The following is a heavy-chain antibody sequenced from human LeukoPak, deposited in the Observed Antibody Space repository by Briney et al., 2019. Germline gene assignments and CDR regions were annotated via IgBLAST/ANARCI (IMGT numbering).Heavy chain of an antibody. Sequence: SETLSLTCTGSGGSISSSSYYWGWIRQPPGKGLEWIGSIYYSGSTYYNPSLNSLVTISVDTSKNQFSLKLSSVTAADTAVYYCARQTGSGLFSLQWGQGTLVTVSS. CDR3: ARQTGSGLFSLQ. CDR1: GGSISSSSYY. D-gene: IGHD3-10*01. J-gene: IGHJ4*02. V-gene: IGHV4-39*01. CDR2: IYYSGST.